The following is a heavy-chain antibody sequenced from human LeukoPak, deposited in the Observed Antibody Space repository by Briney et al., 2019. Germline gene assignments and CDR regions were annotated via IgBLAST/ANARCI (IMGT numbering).Heavy chain of an antibody. V-gene: IGHV4-59*01. J-gene: IGHJ4*02. CDR1: GGSISSYY. D-gene: IGHD4-17*01. Sequence: SETLSLTCTISGGSISSYYWSWIRQPPGKGLEWIGYIYYTGSTNHNPSLKSRVTISVDTSKNQFSLKLSSVTAADTAVYYCARERAVTTYYYFDYWGQGTLVTVSS. CDR3: ARERAVTTYYYFDY. CDR2: IYYTGST.